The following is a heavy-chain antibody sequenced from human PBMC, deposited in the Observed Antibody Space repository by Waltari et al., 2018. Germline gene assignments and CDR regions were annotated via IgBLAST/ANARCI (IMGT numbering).Heavy chain of an antibody. J-gene: IGHJ4*02. D-gene: IGHD3-16*01. CDR3: ARLISTSYIDY. Sequence: QLQLQESGPGLVKPSETLSLTCTVSADSISSSTYYWGWLRQPPGKGLEWIGIIYYTGPTYYNPSLESRVTVSVDTSKNQFSLKLSSVIAADTAFYYCARLISTSYIDYWGQGTLVTVSS. V-gene: IGHV4-39*07. CDR2: IYYTGPT. CDR1: ADSISSSTYY.